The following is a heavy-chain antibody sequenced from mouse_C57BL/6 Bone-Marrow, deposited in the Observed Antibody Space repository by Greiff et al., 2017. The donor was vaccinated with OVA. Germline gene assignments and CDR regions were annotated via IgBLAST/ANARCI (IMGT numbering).Heavy chain of an antibody. D-gene: IGHD2-5*01. CDR1: GYTFTSYW. Sequence: QVQLKQPGAELVKPGASVKLSCKASGYTFTSYWMQWVKQRPGQGLEWIGEIDPSDSYTNYNQKFKGKATLTVDTSSSTAYMQLSSLTSEDSAVYYCAREWSNYLYWGQGTLVTVSA. J-gene: IGHJ3*01. CDR3: AREWSNYLY. V-gene: IGHV1-50*01. CDR2: IDPSDSYT.